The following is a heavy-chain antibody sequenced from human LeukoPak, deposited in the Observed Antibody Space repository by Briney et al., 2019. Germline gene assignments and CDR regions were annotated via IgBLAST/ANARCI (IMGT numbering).Heavy chain of an antibody. CDR3: ARDGYYYDSSGYSKPPFDY. J-gene: IGHJ4*02. CDR2: ISGSGGST. V-gene: IGHV3-23*01. CDR1: GFTFSSYA. D-gene: IGHD3-22*01. Sequence: GGSLRLSCAASGFTFSSYAMSWVRQAPGKGLEWVSAISGSGGSTYYADSVKGRFTISRDNAKNSLYLQMNSLRAEDTAVYYCARDGYYYDSSGYSKPPFDYWGQGTLVTVSS.